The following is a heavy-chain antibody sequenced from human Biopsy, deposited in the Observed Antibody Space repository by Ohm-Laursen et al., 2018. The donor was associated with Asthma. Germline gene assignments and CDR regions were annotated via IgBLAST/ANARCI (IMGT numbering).Heavy chain of an antibody. CDR2: IYYSGST. CDR1: SDSNKRGY. V-gene: IGHV4-59*03. Sequence: TLSLTCTVSSDSNKRGYWSGIWQPPRRGWVGGGYIYYSGSTNYNPSLKSRITISVDASKNQFSLKLNSVTAADTAIYYCAVYSSGGFDYWGQGSLVTVSS. D-gene: IGHD6-6*01. J-gene: IGHJ4*02. CDR3: AVYSSGGFDY.